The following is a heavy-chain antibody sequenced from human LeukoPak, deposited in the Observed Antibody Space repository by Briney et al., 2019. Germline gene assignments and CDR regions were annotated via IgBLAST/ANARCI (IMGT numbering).Heavy chain of an antibody. CDR1: GFTFSTYA. D-gene: IGHD1-1*01. V-gene: IGHV3-23*01. CDR3: ARMENGGDFDY. CDR2: ISGSGGST. Sequence: GGSLRLSCAASGFTFSTYAMSWVRQAPGKGLEWVSAISGSGGSTYYADSVKGRFTISRDNAKNSLYLQMNSLRAEDTAVYYCARMENGGDFDYWGQGTLVTVSS. J-gene: IGHJ4*02.